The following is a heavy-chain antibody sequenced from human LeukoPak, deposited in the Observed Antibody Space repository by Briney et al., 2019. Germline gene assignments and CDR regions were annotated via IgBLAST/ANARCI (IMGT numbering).Heavy chain of an antibody. CDR1: GYTFTGYY. CDR3: ARDRGSSWPVDY. J-gene: IGHJ4*02. CDR2: INPNSGGT. D-gene: IGHD6-13*01. V-gene: IGHV1-2*02. Sequence: ASVKVSCKASGYTFTGYYIHWVRQAPGQGLEWMGWINPNSGGTNYAQKFQGRVTMTRDTSTSTAYMELRSLRSDDTAVYYCARDRGSSWPVDYWGQGTLVTVSS.